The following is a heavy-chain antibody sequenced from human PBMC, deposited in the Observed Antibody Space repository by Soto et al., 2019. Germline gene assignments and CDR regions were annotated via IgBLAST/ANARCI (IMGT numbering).Heavy chain of an antibody. J-gene: IGHJ4*02. D-gene: IGHD6-13*01. CDR1: GLTFRSYW. CDR2: INTDGSVA. Sequence: GGSLRLSCAASGLTFRSYWMHWVRQAPGKGLVWVSRINTDGSVAMYVDSVKGRFTISRDNSKNTLYLQMNSLRAGDTAVYYCARDQLYRRSWSGCRGQGTLVTVAS. V-gene: IGHV3-74*03. CDR3: ARDQLYRRSWSGC.